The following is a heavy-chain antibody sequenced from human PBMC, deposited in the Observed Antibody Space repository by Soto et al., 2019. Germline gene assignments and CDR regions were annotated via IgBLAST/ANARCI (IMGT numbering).Heavy chain of an antibody. CDR2: ISHDGSEK. V-gene: IGHV3-30*18. CDR3: AKLVGGVKAIGAPGDWLDP. Sequence: QVQLVESGGGVVQPGDSLRLSCAASGFMFSGYGMNWIRQAPGKGLEWVAVISHDGSEKYYGDSVNGRCTVSRDNSNTTLFLQIDSLRAEDTAVYYCAKLVGGVKAIGAPGDWLDPWGQGTLVTVSS. CDR1: GFMFSGYG. D-gene: IGHD2-8*02. J-gene: IGHJ5*02.